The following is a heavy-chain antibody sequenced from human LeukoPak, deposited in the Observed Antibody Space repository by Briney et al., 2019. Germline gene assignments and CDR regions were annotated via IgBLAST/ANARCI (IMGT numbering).Heavy chain of an antibody. J-gene: IGHJ6*03. CDR3: ARDPYSGNYGDYYYYYMDV. CDR1: GFTVSSNY. D-gene: IGHD1-26*01. CDR2: ISSSSSYI. Sequence: PGGSLRLSCAASGFTVSSNYMSWVRQAPGKGLEWVSSISSSSSYIYYADSVKGRFTISRDNAKNSLYLQMNSLRDEDTAVYYCARDPYSGNYGDYYYYYMDVWGKGTTVTISS. V-gene: IGHV3-21*01.